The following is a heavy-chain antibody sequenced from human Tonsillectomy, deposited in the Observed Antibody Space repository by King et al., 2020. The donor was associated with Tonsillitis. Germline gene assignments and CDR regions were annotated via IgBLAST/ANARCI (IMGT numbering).Heavy chain of an antibody. D-gene: IGHD6-13*01. J-gene: IGHJ4*02. CDR1: GGSISNINYY. CDR2: IYYSGST. Sequence: LQLQESGPGQVKPSETLSLNCPVSGGSISNINYYWGWIRQPPGKGLEWIGSIYYSGSTYYNPSLKSRVTISVDTSKNQFSLKLSSVTAADTAVYYCASRIPASGCFDYWGQGTLVTVSS. V-gene: IGHV4-39*01. CDR3: ASRIPASGCFDY.